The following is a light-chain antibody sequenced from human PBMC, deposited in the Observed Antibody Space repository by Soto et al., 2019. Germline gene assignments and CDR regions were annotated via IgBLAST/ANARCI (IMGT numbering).Light chain of an antibody. CDR2: DAS. Sequence: EIVLTQSPATLSLSPGERATLSCRASQSVSSYLAWYQQKPGQAPRLLIYDASNRATGIPARFSGSGSETDFTLTISSLEPEDSAVYYCQHRSNWPLTFGGGTKVDIK. CDR1: QSVSSY. J-gene: IGKJ4*01. V-gene: IGKV3-11*01. CDR3: QHRSNWPLT.